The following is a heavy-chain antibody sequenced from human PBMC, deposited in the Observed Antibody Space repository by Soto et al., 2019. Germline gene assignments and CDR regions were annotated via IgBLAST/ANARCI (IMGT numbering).Heavy chain of an antibody. CDR2: ISSSGSTI. J-gene: IGHJ6*02. CDR1: GFTFSDYY. CDR3: ARDPVDTAMVATYYYYGMDV. V-gene: IGHV3-11*01. D-gene: IGHD5-18*01. Sequence: LRLSCAASGFTFSDYYMSWIRQAPGKGLEWVSYISSSGSTIYYADSVKGRFTISRDNAKNSLYLQMNSLRAEDTAVYYCARDPVDTAMVATYYYYGMDVWGQGTTVTVSS.